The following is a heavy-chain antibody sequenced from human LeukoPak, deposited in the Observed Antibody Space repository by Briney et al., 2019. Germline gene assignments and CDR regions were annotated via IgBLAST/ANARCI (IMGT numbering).Heavy chain of an antibody. V-gene: IGHV1-2*02. CDR2: INPNSGGT. J-gene: IGHJ6*03. Sequence: ASVKVSCKASGYTFTSYGISWVRQAPGQGLEWMGWINPNSGGTNYAQKFQGRVTMTRDTSISTAYMELSSLRSEDTAIYYRARAVRDGYIDYFYYMDVWGKGTTVTVSS. CDR1: GYTFTSYG. D-gene: IGHD5-24*01. CDR3: ARAVRDGYIDYFYYMDV.